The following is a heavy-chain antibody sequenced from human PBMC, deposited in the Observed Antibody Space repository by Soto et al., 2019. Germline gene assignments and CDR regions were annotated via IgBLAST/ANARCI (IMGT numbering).Heavy chain of an antibody. CDR1: GLTFSDYA. D-gene: IGHD6-19*01. Sequence: VQLVESGGGVVQPGRSMRLSCAASGLTFSDYAMHWVRQAPGKGLEWVAVVSHDGRNTHYADSVKGRFTISRDSSKNTVSLEMTSLRAEDTAVYYCAKGGRQWLVTSDFNYWAQGALVTVSS. V-gene: IGHV3-30*18. CDR2: VSHDGRNT. CDR3: AKGGRQWLVTSDFNY. J-gene: IGHJ4*02.